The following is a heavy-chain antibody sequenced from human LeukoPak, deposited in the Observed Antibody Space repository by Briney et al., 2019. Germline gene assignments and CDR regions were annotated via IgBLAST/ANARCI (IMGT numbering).Heavy chain of an antibody. D-gene: IGHD2-21*02. CDR2: IKSKTDGGTT. CDR1: GFTFSNAW. J-gene: IGHJ4*02. CDR3: TGPDVVVTAAFDY. V-gene: IGHV3-15*01. Sequence: PGGSLRLSCAASGFTFSNAWMSWVRQAPGKGLEWVGRIKSKTDGGTTDYAAPVKGRLTISRDDSKNTLYLQMNSLKTEDTAVYYCTGPDVVVTAAFDYWGQGTLVTVSS.